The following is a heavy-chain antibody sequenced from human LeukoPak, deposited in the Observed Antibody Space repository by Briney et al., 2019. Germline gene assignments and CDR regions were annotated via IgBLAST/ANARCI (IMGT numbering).Heavy chain of an antibody. CDR2: INTNTGNP. Sequence: GASVKVSCKASGYTFTNYSMNWMRQAPGQGLEWMGWINTNTGNPTYAQGFTGRFVFSLDTSVSTAYLQVSSLRAEDTAVYYCARDQGMVVAASDYWGQGTLVTVSS. CDR1: GYTFTNYS. J-gene: IGHJ4*02. V-gene: IGHV7-4-1*02. CDR3: ARDQGMVVAASDY. D-gene: IGHD2-15*01.